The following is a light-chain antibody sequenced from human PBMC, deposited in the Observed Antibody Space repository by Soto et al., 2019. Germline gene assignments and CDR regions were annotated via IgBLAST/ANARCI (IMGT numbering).Light chain of an antibody. CDR1: QGISNY. Sequence: DIQMTQSPSSLSASVGDRVNINCRASQGISNYLAWYQQKPGKVPKVLIYDASTLQSGVPSPFNGSGSGTDLSLTISSQQPEDVATYYCQEYDIAPQTFGQGPKLEVK. CDR2: DAS. J-gene: IGKJ1*01. CDR3: QEYDIAPQT. V-gene: IGKV1-27*01.